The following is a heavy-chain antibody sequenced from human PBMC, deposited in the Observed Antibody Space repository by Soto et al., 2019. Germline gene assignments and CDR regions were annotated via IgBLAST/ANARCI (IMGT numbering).Heavy chain of an antibody. CDR1: GFTFSSYG. Sequence: PGGSLRLSCAASGFTFSSYGMHWVRQAPGKGLEWVAVISYDGSNKYYADSVKGRFTISRDNSKNTLYLQMNSLRAEDTAVYYCAKDHLIAAAGSGGDYYYYGMDVWGQGTTVTVSS. D-gene: IGHD6-13*01. V-gene: IGHV3-30*18. CDR2: ISYDGSNK. J-gene: IGHJ6*02. CDR3: AKDHLIAAAGSGGDYYYYGMDV.